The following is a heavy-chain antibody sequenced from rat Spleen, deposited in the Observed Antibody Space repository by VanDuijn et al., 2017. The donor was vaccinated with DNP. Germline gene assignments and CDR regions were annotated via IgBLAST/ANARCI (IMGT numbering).Heavy chain of an antibody. CDR3: ARPDY. CDR2: ISYDGSDT. Sequence: EVQLVESGGGFVQPGRSLKLSCAASGVTFSDYNMAWVRQAPKKGLEWVATISYDGSDTFYRDSVKGRFTVSRDNARNTLDLHMDSLRSEDTATYYCARPDYWGQGVMVTVSS. V-gene: IGHV5-7*01. J-gene: IGHJ2*01. CDR1: GVTFSDYN.